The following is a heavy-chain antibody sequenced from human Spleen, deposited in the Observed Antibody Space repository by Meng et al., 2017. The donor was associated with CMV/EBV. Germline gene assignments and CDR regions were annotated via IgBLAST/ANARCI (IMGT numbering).Heavy chain of an antibody. CDR2: IRYDGSNK. D-gene: IGHD3-10*01. Sequence: GESLKISCAASGFNFGIYIMHWVRQAPGKGLEWVAFIRYDGSNKYYADSVKGRFTISRDNSKNTLYLQMNSLRAEDTAVYYCAKEANYYGSGSYDYWGQGTLVTVSS. CDR1: GFNFGIYI. CDR3: AKEANYYGSGSYDY. J-gene: IGHJ4*02. V-gene: IGHV3-30*02.